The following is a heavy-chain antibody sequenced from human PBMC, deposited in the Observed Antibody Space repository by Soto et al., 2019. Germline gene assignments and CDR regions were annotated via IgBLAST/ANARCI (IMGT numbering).Heavy chain of an antibody. J-gene: IGHJ5*02. CDR2: INPNSGGT. CDR1: GYTLPGKY. V-gene: IGHV1-2*02. CDR3: ARDRGIGTAGWFDP. Sequence: APVKATSKASGYTLPGKYMNWVRQTTGQGLEWMGWINPNSGGTNYAQKFQGRVTMTRDTSISTAYMELSRLRSDDTAVYYCARDRGIGTAGWFDPWGQGTLVTGSS. D-gene: IGHD1-1*01.